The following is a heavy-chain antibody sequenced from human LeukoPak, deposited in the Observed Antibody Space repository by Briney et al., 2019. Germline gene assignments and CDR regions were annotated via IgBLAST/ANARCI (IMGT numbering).Heavy chain of an antibody. J-gene: IGHJ5*02. CDR3: ARDDSGYSGYDS. V-gene: IGHV4-34*01. Sequence: SGTLSLTCAVYGGSFSGYYWSWIRQPPGKGLEWIGEINHSGSTNYNPSLKSRVTISVDTSKNQFSLKLSSVTAADTAVYYCARDDSGYSGYDSWGQGTLVTVSS. D-gene: IGHD5-12*01. CDR2: INHSGST. CDR1: GGSFSGYY.